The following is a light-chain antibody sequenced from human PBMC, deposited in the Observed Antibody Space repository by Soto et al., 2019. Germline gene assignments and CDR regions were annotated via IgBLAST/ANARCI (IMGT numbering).Light chain of an antibody. Sequence: EIVLTQSPGTLSLSPGERATLSCSASQSVSNNYLAWYQQKPGQAPRLLIYGASSRATGIPDRFSGSGSGTDFTLTISRLEPEDFAVYYCQQYFNSRGTFGQGTKVDIK. CDR2: GAS. CDR3: QQYFNSRGT. J-gene: IGKJ1*01. V-gene: IGKV3-20*01. CDR1: QSVSNNY.